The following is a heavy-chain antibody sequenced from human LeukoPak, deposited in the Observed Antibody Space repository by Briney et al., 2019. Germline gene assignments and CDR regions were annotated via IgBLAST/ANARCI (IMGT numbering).Heavy chain of an antibody. CDR2: ISSSGSTI. V-gene: IGHV3-48*04. CDR3: ARNSYGSGKGPLNY. D-gene: IGHD3-10*01. CDR1: GFTLSNFW. Sequence: GGSLRLSCAASGFTLSNFWMNWVRQAPGKGLEWVSYISSSGSTIYYADSVKGRFTISRDNAKNSLYLQMNSLRAEDTAVYYCARNSYGSGKGPLNYWGQGTLVTVSS. J-gene: IGHJ4*02.